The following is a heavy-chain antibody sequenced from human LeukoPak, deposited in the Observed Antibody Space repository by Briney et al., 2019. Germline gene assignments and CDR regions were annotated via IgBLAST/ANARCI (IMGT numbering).Heavy chain of an antibody. D-gene: IGHD2-21*02. Sequence: ASVKVSCKASGYPFTTYYVHWVRQAPGQGPEWMGIINPSGGSTNYAQNFQGRVTMTRDTSTTTVYMELSTQRSEDTAVYYCARGPRGGDGLYYFDYWGQGTLVTVSS. CDR2: INPSGGST. CDR3: ARGPRGGDGLYYFDY. V-gene: IGHV1-46*01. J-gene: IGHJ4*02. CDR1: GYPFTTYY.